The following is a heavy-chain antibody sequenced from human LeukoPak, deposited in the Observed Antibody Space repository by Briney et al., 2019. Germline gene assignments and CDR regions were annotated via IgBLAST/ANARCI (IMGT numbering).Heavy chain of an antibody. V-gene: IGHV3-33*01. CDR1: GFTFSSYG. CDR3: ARDPAGGYGSTPFYNMDV. CDR2: IWYDGSNK. Sequence: GGSLRLSCAASGFTFSSYGMHWVRQAPGKGLEWVAVIWYDGSNKNYADSVKGRFTISRDNSKNTLYLQMNSLRAEDTAVYYCARDPAGGYGSTPFYNMDVWGQGTTVTVSS. J-gene: IGHJ6*02. D-gene: IGHD3-10*01.